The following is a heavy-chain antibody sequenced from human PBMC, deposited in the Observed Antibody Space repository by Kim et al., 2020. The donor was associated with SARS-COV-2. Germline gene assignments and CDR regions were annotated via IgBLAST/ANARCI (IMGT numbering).Heavy chain of an antibody. J-gene: IGHJ4*02. CDR2: IKSKTDGGTT. Sequence: GGSLRLSCAASGFTFSNAWMSWVRQAPGKGLEWVGRIKSKTDGGTTDYAAPVKGRFTISRDDSKNTLYLQMNSLKTEDTAVYYCTTEEGRYGGNSDYWGQGTLVTVSS. D-gene: IGHD4-17*01. V-gene: IGHV3-15*01. CDR1: GFTFSNAW. CDR3: TTEEGRYGGNSDY.